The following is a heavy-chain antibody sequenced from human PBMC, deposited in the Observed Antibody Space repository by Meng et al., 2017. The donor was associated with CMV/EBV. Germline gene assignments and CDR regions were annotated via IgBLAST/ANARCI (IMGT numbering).Heavy chain of an antibody. CDR3: ARLPQLGHYYYGMDV. D-gene: IGHD1-1*01. CDR2: INHSGST. Sequence: ESLKISCAVSGGSFSSYSLSWIRQPPGKGLEWVGEINHSGSTNYNPSSKSRVTISVDTTENQFSLKLTAVTAADTAVDYCARLPQLGHYYYGMDVWGQGTTVTVSS. J-gene: IGHJ6*02. CDR1: GGSFSSYS. V-gene: IGHV4-34*01.